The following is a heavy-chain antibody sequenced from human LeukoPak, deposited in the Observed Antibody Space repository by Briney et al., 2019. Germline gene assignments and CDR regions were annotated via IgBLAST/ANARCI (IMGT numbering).Heavy chain of an antibody. V-gene: IGHV1-69*10. CDR1: GGTFSSYA. D-gene: IGHD6-19*01. CDR2: IIPILGIA. CDR3: AREAPAQYSSGWYKGNYFDY. Sequence: ASVKVSCKASGGTFSSYAISWVRQAPGQGLEWMGGIIPILGIANYAQKFQGRVTITADKSTSTAYMELSSLRSEDTAVYYCAREAPAQYSSGWYKGNYFDYWGQGTLVTVSS. J-gene: IGHJ4*02.